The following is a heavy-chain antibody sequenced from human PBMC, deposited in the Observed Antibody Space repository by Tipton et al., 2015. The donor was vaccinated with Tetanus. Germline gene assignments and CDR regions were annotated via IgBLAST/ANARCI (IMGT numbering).Heavy chain of an antibody. J-gene: IGHJ3*02. Sequence: TLSLTCTVSGGSISSYYWSWIRQPPGKGPEWIGEIHSSGSTNYIPSLKSRVTISLDTSKNQFSLRLTSVTAADTAVYFCARDPGDFASGGTFDIWGQGTMVAASS. V-gene: IGHV4-59*01. CDR2: IHSSGST. CDR1: GGSISSYY. D-gene: IGHD4-23*01. CDR3: ARDPGDFASGGTFDI.